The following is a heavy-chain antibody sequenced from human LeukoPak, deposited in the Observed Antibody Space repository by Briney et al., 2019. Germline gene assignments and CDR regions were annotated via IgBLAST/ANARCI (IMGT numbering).Heavy chain of an antibody. D-gene: IGHD2-15*01. Sequence: ASVKVSCKASGYTFTDYHMHWVRQAPGQGLEWMGWINPNSGGTNYAQKFQGRVTMTKDTSISTVYMELTRLRSDDTAVYYCARGSGGRSTNCQRCRFFDFWGQGTLVTVSS. V-gene: IGHV1-2*02. CDR1: GYTFTDYH. J-gene: IGHJ4*02. CDR3: ARGSGGRSTNCQRCRFFDF. CDR2: INPNSGGT.